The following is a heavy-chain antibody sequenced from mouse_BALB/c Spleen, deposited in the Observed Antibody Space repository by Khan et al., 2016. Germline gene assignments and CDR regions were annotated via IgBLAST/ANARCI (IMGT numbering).Heavy chain of an antibody. J-gene: IGHJ2*01. V-gene: IGHV2-9*02. Sequence: VQLKESGPGLVAPSQSLSITCTVSGFSLTTYGIHWVRQPPGKGLKWLGVIWAGGSTNYNSALMSRLSISKDNSKSQVFLKMNSLQTDDTAMYYCVRVQFGNYDYFDYWGQGTTLAVSS. D-gene: IGHD2-10*02. CDR1: GFSLTTYG. CDR2: IWAGGST. CDR3: VRVQFGNYDYFDY.